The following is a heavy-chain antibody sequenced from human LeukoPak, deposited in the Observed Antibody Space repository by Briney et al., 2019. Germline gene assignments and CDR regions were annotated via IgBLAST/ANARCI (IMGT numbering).Heavy chain of an antibody. D-gene: IGHD1-26*01. CDR1: CGSISNYY. J-gene: IGHJ6*03. CDR2: IYYSGST. V-gene: IGHV4-59*01. Sequence: SETLSLTCTVSCGSISNYYWSWIRQPPGKGLELIGFIYYSGSTNYNPSLKSRVTISVDTSKNQFSLKLSSVTAADTAVYYCARMYSGTYYYYYYMDVWGKGTTVTVSS. CDR3: ARMYSGTYYYYYYMDV.